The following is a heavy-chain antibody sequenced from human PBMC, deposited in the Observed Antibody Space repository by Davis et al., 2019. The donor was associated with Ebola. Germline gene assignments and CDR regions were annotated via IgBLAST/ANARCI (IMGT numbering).Heavy chain of an antibody. D-gene: IGHD3-3*01. CDR1: GFTFSVFW. V-gene: IGHV3-7*03. CDR2: INQDGSEK. J-gene: IGHJ4*02. CDR3: TTSFGVVTDSFDY. Sequence: PGGSLRLSCAASGFTFSVFWMSWVRQAPGRGLEWVANINQDGSEKYYVDSVKGRFTISRDNAKISLFLQMNSLRADDTAVYYCTTSFGVVTDSFDYWGQGTLVTVSS.